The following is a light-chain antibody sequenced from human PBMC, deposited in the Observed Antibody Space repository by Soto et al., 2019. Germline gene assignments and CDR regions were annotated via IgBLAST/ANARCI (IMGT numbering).Light chain of an antibody. CDR1: SSDVGAYIF. CDR2: DVN. J-gene: IGLJ1*01. Sequence: QSFLTHPPSSSGSPGQSVTISCTGTSSDVGAYIFVSWYQQHPGKAPKLMVYDVNRRPPGVPDRFFGSKSGNTASLTVSGLQAEDEADYYCVSFAGGTYVFGTGTKVTVL. CDR3: VSFAGGTYV. V-gene: IGLV2-8*01.